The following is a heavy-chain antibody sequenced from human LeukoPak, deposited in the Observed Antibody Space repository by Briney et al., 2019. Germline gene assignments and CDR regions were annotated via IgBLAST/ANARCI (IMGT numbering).Heavy chain of an antibody. J-gene: IGHJ4*02. D-gene: IGHD3-22*01. V-gene: IGHV3-30*02. CDR3: AKDLPDSIDYDSSGCLDY. CDR1: GFTFSSYG. Sequence: PGGSLRLSCAASGFTFSSYGMHWVRQAPGKGLEWVAFIRYDGSNKYYADSVKGRFTISRDNSKNTLYLQMNSLRAEDTAVYYCAKDLPDSIDYDSSGCLDYWGQGTLVTVSS. CDR2: IRYDGSNK.